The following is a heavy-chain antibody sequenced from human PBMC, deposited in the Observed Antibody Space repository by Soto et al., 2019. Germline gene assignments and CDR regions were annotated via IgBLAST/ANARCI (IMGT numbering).Heavy chain of an antibody. CDR2: ISGSGGST. Sequence: PGGSLRLSGAACGITFSSYAMSGVRQGPGKWLEWVSAISGSGGSTYYADSVKVRFTISRYNSKNPLYLQMNTLRAEDTAVYYCEKWAVYCRSTSCLHPAYSGMDVWGKGTTVTVSS. CDR3: EKWAVYCRSTSCLHPAYSGMDV. D-gene: IGHD2-2*01. V-gene: IGHV3-23*01. J-gene: IGHJ6*04. CDR1: GITFSSYA.